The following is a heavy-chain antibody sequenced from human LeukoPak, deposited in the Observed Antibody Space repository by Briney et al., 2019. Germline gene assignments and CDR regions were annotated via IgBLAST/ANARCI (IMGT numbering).Heavy chain of an antibody. CDR1: GFTFSDYY. Sequence: PGGSLRLSCAASGFTFSDYYMSWIRQAPGKGLGWVANIKQDESEKYYVDSVKGRFTISRDNAKNSLYLQMNNLRAEDTAVYYCARALDSSSSRYQAFEYWGQGTLVTVSS. V-gene: IGHV3-7*01. J-gene: IGHJ4*02. D-gene: IGHD2-2*01. CDR3: ARALDSSSSRYQAFEY. CDR2: IKQDESEK.